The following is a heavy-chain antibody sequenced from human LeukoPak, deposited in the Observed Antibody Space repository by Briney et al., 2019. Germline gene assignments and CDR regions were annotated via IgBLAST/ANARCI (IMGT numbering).Heavy chain of an antibody. CDR1: GFIFRDYW. CDR3: AASRWSGALDF. V-gene: IGHV3-74*01. Sequence: GGSLRLSCAASGFIFRDYWMLWVRQAPGKGLIWVSRIDRDGFPTIYADSVKGRFTVSRNNARNTLYLQMNNLRDDDSAVYYCAASRWSGALDFWGKGSLVTVSS. D-gene: IGHD3-3*01. J-gene: IGHJ4*02. CDR2: IDRDGFPT.